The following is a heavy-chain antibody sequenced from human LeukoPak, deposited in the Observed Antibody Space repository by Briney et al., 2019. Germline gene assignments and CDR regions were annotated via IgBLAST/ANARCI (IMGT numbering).Heavy chain of an antibody. CDR1: RFTFSSYT. J-gene: IGHJ4*02. CDR3: TRGSYGDLQY. Sequence: GGSLRLSCSASRFTFSSYTMNWVRQAPGKGLEWVSSIDPSSTYIYYADSVKGRFTISRDNAQNSLYLQMNSLRAEDTAVYYCTRGSYGDLQYWGQGTLVTVSS. V-gene: IGHV3-21*01. CDR2: IDPSSTYI. D-gene: IGHD4-17*01.